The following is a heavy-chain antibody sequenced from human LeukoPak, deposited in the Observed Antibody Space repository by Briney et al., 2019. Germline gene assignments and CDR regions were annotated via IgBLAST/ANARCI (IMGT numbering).Heavy chain of an antibody. V-gene: IGHV4-34*01. Sequence: SETLSLTCAVYGGSFSGYYWSWIRQPPGKGLEWIGEINHSGSTNYNPSLKNRVTISVDTSKNQFSLKLSSVTAADTAVYYCARGRGHGSGSYYNPRYWYFDLWGRGTLVTVSS. J-gene: IGHJ2*01. D-gene: IGHD3-10*01. CDR1: GGSFSGYY. CDR3: ARGRGHGSGSYYNPRYWYFDL. CDR2: INHSGST.